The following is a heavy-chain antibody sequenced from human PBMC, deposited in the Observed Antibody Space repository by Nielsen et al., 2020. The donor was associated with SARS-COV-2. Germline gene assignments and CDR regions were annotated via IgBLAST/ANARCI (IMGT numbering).Heavy chain of an antibody. Sequence: ASVKVSCKASGYTFTRYHMHWVRQAPGQGLEWMGIINPSGGSTTYAQKFQGRVTMTTDTSTSTVYMELSSLRSEDTAVYYCARGRVTTNPRVFDPWGQGTLVTVSS. J-gene: IGHJ5*02. CDR1: GYTFTRYH. CDR3: ARGRVTTNPRVFDP. CDR2: INPSGGST. D-gene: IGHD1-14*01. V-gene: IGHV1-46*01.